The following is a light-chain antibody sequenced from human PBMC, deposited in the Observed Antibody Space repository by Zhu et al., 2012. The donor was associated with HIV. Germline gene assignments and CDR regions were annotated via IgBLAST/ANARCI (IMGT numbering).Light chain of an antibody. CDR2: GAS. CDR3: QHLTLYPT. J-gene: IGKJ4*01. CDR1: QGISNH. Sequence: DSVTITCRASQGISNHLAWYHQKPGKAPKLLIYGASVLQSGVPSRFSGSGSGTEFTLTISSLQPEDFATYFCQHLTLYPTFGGGSKVEIK. V-gene: IGKV1-9*01.